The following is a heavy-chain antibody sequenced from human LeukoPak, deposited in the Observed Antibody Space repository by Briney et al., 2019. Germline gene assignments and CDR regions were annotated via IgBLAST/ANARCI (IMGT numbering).Heavy chain of an antibody. CDR2: IYTSGST. CDR1: GGSISSGSYY. J-gene: IGHJ4*02. CDR3: AGVVTGPFDY. Sequence: SETLSLTCTVSGGSISSGSYYWSWIRQPAGKGLEWIGRIYTSGSTNYNPSLKSRVTISVDTSKNQFSLKLSSVTAADTAVYYCAGVVTGPFDYWGQGTLVTVSS. D-gene: IGHD5-18*01. V-gene: IGHV4-61*02.